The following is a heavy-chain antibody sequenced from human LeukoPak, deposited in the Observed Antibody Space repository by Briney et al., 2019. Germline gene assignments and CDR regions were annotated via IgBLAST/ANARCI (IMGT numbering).Heavy chain of an antibody. CDR1: GGSFSGYY. V-gene: IGHV4-34*01. Sequence: PSETLSLTCAVYGGSFSGYYWSWIRQPPEKGLEWIGEINHSGSTNYNPSLKSRVTMSVDTSKNQFSLKLSSVTAADTAVYYCARESVTTSYYYYYMDVWGKGTTVTISS. D-gene: IGHD4-17*01. CDR2: INHSGST. CDR3: ARESVTTSYYYYYMDV. J-gene: IGHJ6*03.